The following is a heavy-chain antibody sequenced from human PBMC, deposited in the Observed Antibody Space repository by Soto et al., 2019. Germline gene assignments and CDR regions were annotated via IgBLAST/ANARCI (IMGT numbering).Heavy chain of an antibody. J-gene: IGHJ6*02. V-gene: IGHV1-8*01. D-gene: IGHD1-26*01. CDR3: ARQWELSGYYYGMDV. CDR1: GYTFTRYD. CDR2: MNPNSGNT. Sequence: ASVQVTCKASGYTFTRYDINWVRQATGQGLEWMGWMNPNSGNTGYAQKFQGRVTMTRDTSISTAYMELSSLRSEDTAVYYCARQWELSGYYYGMDVWGQGTTVTVSS.